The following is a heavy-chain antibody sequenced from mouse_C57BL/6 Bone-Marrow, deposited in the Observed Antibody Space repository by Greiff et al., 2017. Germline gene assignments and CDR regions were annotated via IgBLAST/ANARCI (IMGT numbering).Heavy chain of an antibody. CDR1: GYTFTDYN. Sequence: EVQLQQSGPELVKPGASVKIPCKASGYTFTDYNMDWVKQSHGKSLEWIGDINPNNGGTIYNQKFKGKATLTVDKSSSTAYMELRSLTSEDTAVYYCAKSSTTVVADWYFDVWGTGTTVTVSS. J-gene: IGHJ1*03. V-gene: IGHV1-18*01. CDR3: AKSSTTVVADWYFDV. CDR2: INPNNGGT. D-gene: IGHD1-1*01.